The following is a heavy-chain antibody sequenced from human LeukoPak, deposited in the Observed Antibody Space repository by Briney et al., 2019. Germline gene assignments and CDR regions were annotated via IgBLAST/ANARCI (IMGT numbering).Heavy chain of an antibody. Sequence: GGSLRLSCAASGFTFDDYAMHWVRQAPGKGLEWVSLISWDGGSTYYADSVKGRFTISRDNSKNSLYLQMNSLRAEDTALYYCAKPIPRVDTAMVIDYWGQGTLVTVSS. CDR1: GFTFDDYA. CDR3: AKPIPRVDTAMVIDY. J-gene: IGHJ4*02. V-gene: IGHV3-43D*03. D-gene: IGHD5-18*01. CDR2: ISWDGGST.